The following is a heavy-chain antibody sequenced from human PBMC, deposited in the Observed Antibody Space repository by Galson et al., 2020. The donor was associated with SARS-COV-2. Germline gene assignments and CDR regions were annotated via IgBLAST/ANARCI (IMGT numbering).Heavy chain of an antibody. V-gene: IGHV4-61*02. J-gene: IGHJ6*02. CDR2: IYTSGST. CDR1: GGSISSGSYY. Sequence: SETLSLTCTVSGGSISSGSYYWSWIRQPAGKGLEWIGRIYTSGSTNYNPSLKSRVTISVDTSKNQFSLKLSSVTAADTAVYYCARDKRLERGGRYYYYGMDVWGQGTTVTVSS. CDR3: ARDKRLERGGRYYYYGMDV. D-gene: IGHD1-1*01.